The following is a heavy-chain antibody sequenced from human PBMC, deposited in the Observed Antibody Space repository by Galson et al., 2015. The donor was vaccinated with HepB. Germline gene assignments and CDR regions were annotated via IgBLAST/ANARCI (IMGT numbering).Heavy chain of an antibody. J-gene: IGHJ3*02. CDR3: ARPLVLNGRFYPGVGPFYI. V-gene: IGHV4-39*01. D-gene: IGHD2-8*01. Sequence: SETLSLTCTVSGDSISTSLYYWAWIRQGPGKDLEWIGSVYYGGTTYYSPSFQGRVAMSVDASKNQPSLTLTSVTAADTAVYYCARPLVLNGRFYPGVGPFYIWGEGTMVTVS. CDR1: GDSISTSLYY. CDR2: VYYGGTT.